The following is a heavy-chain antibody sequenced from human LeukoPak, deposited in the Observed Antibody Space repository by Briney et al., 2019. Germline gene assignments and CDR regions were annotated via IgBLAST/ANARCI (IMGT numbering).Heavy chain of an antibody. CDR2: ISAYNGNT. Sequence: ASVKVSCKASGYTFTSYGISWVRQAPGQGLEWMGWISAYNGNTNYAQKFQGRVSMTRNTSISTAYMELSSLRSEDTAVYYCARLAIATAAGTENYYGMDVWGQGTTVTVSS. CDR1: GYTFTSYG. J-gene: IGHJ6*02. CDR3: ARLAIATAAGTENYYGMDV. D-gene: IGHD6-13*01. V-gene: IGHV1-18*01.